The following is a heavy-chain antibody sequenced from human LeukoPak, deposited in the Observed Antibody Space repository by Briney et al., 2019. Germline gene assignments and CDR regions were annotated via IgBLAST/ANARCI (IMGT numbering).Heavy chain of an antibody. CDR1: GGSISSYY. V-gene: IGHV4-59*01. CDR3: ARVVVAAPSSNWFDP. Sequence: SETLSLTCTVSGGSISSYYWSWIRQPPGKGLEWIGYIYYSGSTNYNPSLKSRVTISVDTSKNQFSLELSSVTAADTAVYYCARVVVAAPSSNWFDPWGQGTLVTVSS. D-gene: IGHD2-15*01. CDR2: IYYSGST. J-gene: IGHJ5*02.